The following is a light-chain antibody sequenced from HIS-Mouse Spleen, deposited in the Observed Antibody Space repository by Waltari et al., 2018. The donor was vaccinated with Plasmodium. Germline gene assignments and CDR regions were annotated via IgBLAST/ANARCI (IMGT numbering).Light chain of an antibody. V-gene: IGLV2-8*01. CDR1: SRDVGGYNS. CDR3: SSYAGSNNLV. CDR2: EVS. Sequence: QSALTQPPSASGSPGQSVPISCPGTSRDVGGYNSVSWYQQHPGKAPKLMIYEVSKRPSGVPDRFSGSKSGNTASLTVSGLQAEDEADYYCSSYAGSNNLVFGGGTKLTVL. J-gene: IGLJ2*01.